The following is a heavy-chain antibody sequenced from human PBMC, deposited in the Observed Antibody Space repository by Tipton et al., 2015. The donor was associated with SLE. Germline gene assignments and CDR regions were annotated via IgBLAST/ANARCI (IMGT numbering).Heavy chain of an antibody. CDR2: INHSGST. CDR3: ARGLAVAGRHFDY. D-gene: IGHD6-19*01. V-gene: IGHV4-34*01. J-gene: IGHJ4*02. CDR1: GGSISSYY. Sequence: TLSLTCTVSGGSISSYYWNWIRQPPGKGLEWIGEINHSGSTNYSPSLKSRVTISVDTSKNQFSLKLSSVTAADTAVYYCARGLAVAGRHFDYWGQGTLVTVSS.